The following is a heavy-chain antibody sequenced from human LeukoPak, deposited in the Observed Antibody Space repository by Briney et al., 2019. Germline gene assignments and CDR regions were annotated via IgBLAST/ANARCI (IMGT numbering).Heavy chain of an antibody. Sequence: AASVKVSCKVSGYTFTTYGLSWVRQAPGQGLEWMGWISPYNGNTNYIQAIQGRVTMTRDTSISTAYMELSRLRSDDTAVYYCARDVGRFGASDAFDIWGQGTMVTVSS. D-gene: IGHD3-10*01. V-gene: IGHV1-18*01. CDR2: ISPYNGNT. J-gene: IGHJ3*02. CDR1: GYTFTTYG. CDR3: ARDVGRFGASDAFDI.